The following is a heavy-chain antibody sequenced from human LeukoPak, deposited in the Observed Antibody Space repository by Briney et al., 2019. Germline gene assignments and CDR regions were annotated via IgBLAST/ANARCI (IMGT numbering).Heavy chain of an antibody. V-gene: IGHV3-30*03. CDR2: ISYDGSNK. Sequence: PGGSLRLSCAASGFTFSSYGMHWVRQAPGKGLEWVAVISYDGSNKYYADSVKGRFTISRDNSKNTLYLQMNSLRAEDTAVYYCAREGRGLLWFGESPPPYYFDYWGQGTLVTVSS. J-gene: IGHJ4*02. D-gene: IGHD3-10*01. CDR3: AREGRGLLWFGESPPPYYFDY. CDR1: GFTFSSYG.